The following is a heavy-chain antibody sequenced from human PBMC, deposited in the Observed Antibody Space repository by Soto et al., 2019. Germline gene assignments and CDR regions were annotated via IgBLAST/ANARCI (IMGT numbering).Heavy chain of an antibody. J-gene: IGHJ4*02. D-gene: IGHD3-22*01. CDR3: ARGLAPSSTMIVVVIGDY. CDR2: INPSGGST. V-gene: IGHV1-46*01. CDR1: GYTFTSYY. Sequence: QVQLVQSGAEVKKPGASVKVSCKASGYTFTSYYMHWVRQAPGQGLEWMGIINPSGGSTSYAQKFQGRVTMTRDTSTSTGDMELSSLRSEDTAVYYCARGLAPSSTMIVVVIGDYWGQGTLVTVSS.